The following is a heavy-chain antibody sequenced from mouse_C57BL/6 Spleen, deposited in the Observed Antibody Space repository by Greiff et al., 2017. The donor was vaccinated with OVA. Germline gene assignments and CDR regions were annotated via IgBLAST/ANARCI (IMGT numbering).Heavy chain of an antibody. J-gene: IGHJ2*01. CDR2: IHPNSGST. V-gene: IGHV1-64*01. D-gene: IGHD2-1*01. CDR3: ARRRGNSGFDY. CDR1: GYTFTSYW. Sequence: VQLQQPGAELVKPGASVKLSCKASGYTFTSYWMHWVKQRPGQGLEWIGMIHPNSGSTNYNEKFKSKATLTVDKSSSTAYMQLSSLTSEDSAVYYCARRRGNSGFDYWGQGTTLTVSS.